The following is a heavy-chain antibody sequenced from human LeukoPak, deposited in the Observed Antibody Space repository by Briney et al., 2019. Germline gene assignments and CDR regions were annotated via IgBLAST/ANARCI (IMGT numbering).Heavy chain of an antibody. V-gene: IGHV3-49*03. D-gene: IGHD6-13*01. CDR1: GFTFVDYA. Sequence: GGSLRLSCTASGFTFVDYAMSWFRQAPGKGLEWVGFIRSKAYGGTTEYAASVKGRFTISRDDSKSIAYLQMNSLKTEDTAVYYCTRKYSSSWYSVAFDIWGQGTMVTVSS. CDR2: IRSKAYGGTT. J-gene: IGHJ3*02. CDR3: TRKYSSSWYSVAFDI.